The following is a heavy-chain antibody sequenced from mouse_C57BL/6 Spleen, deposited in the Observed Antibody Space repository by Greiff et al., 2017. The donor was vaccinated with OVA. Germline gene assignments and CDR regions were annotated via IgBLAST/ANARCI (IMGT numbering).Heavy chain of an antibody. Sequence: EVHLVESGEGLVKPGGSLKLSCAASGFTFSSYAMSWVRQTPEKRLEWVAYISSGGDYIYYADTVKGRFTISRDNARNTLYLQMSSLKSEDTAMYYCTREDITTGVAGAMDYWGQGTSVTVS. V-gene: IGHV5-9-1*02. J-gene: IGHJ4*01. CDR2: ISSGGDYI. CDR3: TREDITTGVAGAMDY. D-gene: IGHD1-1*01. CDR1: GFTFSSYA.